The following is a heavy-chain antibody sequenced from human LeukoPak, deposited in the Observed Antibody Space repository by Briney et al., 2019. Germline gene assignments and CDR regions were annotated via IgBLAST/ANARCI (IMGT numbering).Heavy chain of an antibody. CDR3: AKREDYYDSSGYPDY. CDR2: ISYDGSNK. J-gene: IGHJ4*02. V-gene: IGHV3-30*18. D-gene: IGHD3-22*01. CDR1: GFTFSSYG. Sequence: PGGSLRLSCVASGFTFSSYGMHWVRQAPGKGLEWVAVISYDGSNKYYADSVKGRFTISRDNSKNTLYLQMNSLRAEDTAVYYCAKREDYYDSSGYPDYWGQGTLVTVSS.